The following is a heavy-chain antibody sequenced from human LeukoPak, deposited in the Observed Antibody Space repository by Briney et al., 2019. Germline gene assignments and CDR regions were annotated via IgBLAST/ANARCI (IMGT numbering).Heavy chain of an antibody. Sequence: GGALRLSCAASGFTFSRYWMNWVRQAPGKGLEWVANIKQDGSEKYYVDSVKGRFTISRDNAKNSLYLQMNSLRAHDTAVYYCAREPDSSGWYNPLYSFVYWGQGTLVTVSS. V-gene: IGHV3-7*01. D-gene: IGHD6-19*01. CDR3: AREPDSSGWYNPLYSFVY. CDR2: IKQDGSEK. J-gene: IGHJ4*02. CDR1: GFTFSRYW.